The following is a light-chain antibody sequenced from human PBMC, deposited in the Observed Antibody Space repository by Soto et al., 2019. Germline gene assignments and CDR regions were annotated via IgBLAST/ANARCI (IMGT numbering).Light chain of an antibody. CDR3: QQYNDWPLT. V-gene: IGKV3-15*01. CDR2: GAF. CDR1: QSVSDN. Sequence: EILMTQSPVTLSVSPGERVTLSCRASQSVSDNLAWYQQKPGQAPSLLIYGAFTSATGVPAKFSGAGSGKEFTLTISSLQSEDFALYYCQQYNDWPLTFGQRTKVEI. J-gene: IGKJ1*01.